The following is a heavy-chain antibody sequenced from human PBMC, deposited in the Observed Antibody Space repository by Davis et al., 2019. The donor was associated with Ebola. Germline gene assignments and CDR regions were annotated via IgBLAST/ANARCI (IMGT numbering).Heavy chain of an antibody. D-gene: IGHD2-21*01. Sequence: SVKVSCKASGYTFTGYYMHWVRQAPGQGLEWMGGIIPILGIANYAQKFQGRVTITADKSTSTAYMELSSLRSEDTAVYYCARVASLLAAPFDIRGQGTMVTVSS. V-gene: IGHV1-69*10. CDR1: GYTFTGYY. J-gene: IGHJ3*02. CDR2: IIPILGIA. CDR3: ARVASLLAAPFDI.